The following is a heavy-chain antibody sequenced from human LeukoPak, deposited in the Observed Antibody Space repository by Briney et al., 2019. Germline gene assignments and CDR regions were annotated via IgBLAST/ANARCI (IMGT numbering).Heavy chain of an antibody. CDR2: ISYDERNK. CDR3: AREGRETNYRGLDY. D-gene: IGHD3-10*01. V-gene: IGHV3-30*04. Sequence: PGGSLRLSCVVASGFTFTRCPMHWVRQAPGKGLEWVAVISYDERNKYYADSVKGRFTISRDNSQNTLYLQMNSLRTEDTAVYYCAREGRETNYRGLDYWGQGTLVTVSS. CDR1: GFTFTRCP. J-gene: IGHJ4*02.